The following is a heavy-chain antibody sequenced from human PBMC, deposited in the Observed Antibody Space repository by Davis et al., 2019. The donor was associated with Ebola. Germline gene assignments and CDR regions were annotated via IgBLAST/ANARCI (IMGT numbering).Heavy chain of an antibody. J-gene: IGHJ4*02. V-gene: IGHV3-48*01. CDR3: ARDPEVATKFLDY. D-gene: IGHD5-24*01. CDR1: GFTFSSYS. CDR2: ISSSSSTI. Sequence: PGGSLRLSCAASGFTFSSYSMNWVRQAPGKGLEWVSYISSSSSTIYYADSVKGRFTISRDNSKNTLYLQMNSLRAEDTAVYYCARDPEVATKFLDYWGQGTLVTVSS.